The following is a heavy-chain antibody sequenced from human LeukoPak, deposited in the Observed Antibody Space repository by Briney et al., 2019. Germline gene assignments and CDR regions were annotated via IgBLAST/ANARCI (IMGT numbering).Heavy chain of an antibody. Sequence: ASVKVSCKASGYTFTSYSMHWVRQAPGQGLEWMGKINPSGGGTTYAQRFQGRVTMTRDTSTSTIYMELSSLRSEDTAMYYCARLGVAGGYNWFDPWGQGTLVTVSS. CDR2: INPSGGGT. D-gene: IGHD6-19*01. CDR3: ARLGVAGGYNWFDP. V-gene: IGHV1-46*01. CDR1: GYTFTSYS. J-gene: IGHJ5*02.